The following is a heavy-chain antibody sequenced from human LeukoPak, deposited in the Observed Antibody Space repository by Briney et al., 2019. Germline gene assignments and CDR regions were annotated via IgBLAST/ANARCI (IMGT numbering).Heavy chain of an antibody. J-gene: IGHJ4*02. CDR3: ARDASKTLKQWLVTYYFDY. V-gene: IGHV3-7*01. CDR1: GFTFSSYW. Sequence: GGSLRLSCAASGFTFSSYWMSWVRQAPGKGLEWVANIKQDGSEKYYVDSVKGRFTISRDNAKNSLYLQMNSLRAEDTAVYYCARDASKTLKQWLVTYYFDYWGRGTLVTVSS. CDR2: IKQDGSEK. D-gene: IGHD6-19*01.